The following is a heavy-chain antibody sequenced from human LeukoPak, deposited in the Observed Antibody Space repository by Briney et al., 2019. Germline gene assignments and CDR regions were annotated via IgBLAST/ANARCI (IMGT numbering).Heavy chain of an antibody. D-gene: IGHD3-9*01. J-gene: IGHJ4*02. CDR3: ARKRSFDL. Sequence: SETLSLTCTVSGDSVSSYYWSWIRQPPGKRLEWIGCIYYSESATYNPSLKSRVTISLDTSKNQFFLKLSSVTAADTAVYYCARKRSFDLWGQGTLVTVSA. CDR1: GDSVSSYY. CDR2: IYYSESA. V-gene: IGHV4-59*02.